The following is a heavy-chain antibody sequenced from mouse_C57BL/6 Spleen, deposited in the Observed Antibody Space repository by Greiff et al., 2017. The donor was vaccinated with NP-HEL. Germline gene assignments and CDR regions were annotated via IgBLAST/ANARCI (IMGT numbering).Heavy chain of an antibody. CDR1: GYAFTNYL. J-gene: IGHJ4*01. CDR3: ARGGNWAMDY. Sequence: VQLQQSGAELVRPGTSVKVSCKASGYAFTNYLIEWVKQRPGQGLEWIGVINPGSGGTNYNEKFKGKATLTADKPSSTAYMQLSSLTSEDSAVYFCARGGNWAMDYWGQGTSVTVSS. D-gene: IGHD2-1*01. V-gene: IGHV1-54*01. CDR2: INPGSGGT.